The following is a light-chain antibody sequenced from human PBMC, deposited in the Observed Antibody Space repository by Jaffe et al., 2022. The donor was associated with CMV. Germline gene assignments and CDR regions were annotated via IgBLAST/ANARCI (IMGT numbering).Light chain of an antibody. CDR1: QSISSY. CDR3: QQSYSTPRT. J-gene: IGKJ1*01. Sequence: DTQMTQSPSSLSASVGDRVTITCRASQSISSYLNWYQQKPGKAPNLLIYDASSLQSGVPSRFSGSGSGTDFTLTISSLQPEDFATYYCQQSYSTPRTFGQGTKVEVK. CDR2: DAS. V-gene: IGKV1-39*01.